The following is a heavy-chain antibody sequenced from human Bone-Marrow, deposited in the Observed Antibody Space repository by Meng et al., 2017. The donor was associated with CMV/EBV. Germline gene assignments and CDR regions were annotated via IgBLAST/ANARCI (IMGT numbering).Heavy chain of an antibody. D-gene: IGHD2-2*02. CDR1: GFTVSSNY. CDR3: ARARPLRYCSSTSCYNGWFDP. CDR2: ISYDGSNK. J-gene: IGHJ5*02. V-gene: IGHV3-30-3*01. Sequence: GESLKISCVASGFTVSSNYMSWVRQAPGKGLEWVAVISYDGSNKYYADSVKGRFTISRDNSKNTLYLQMNSLRAEDTAVYYCARARPLRYCSSTSCYNGWFDPWGQGTLVTVSS.